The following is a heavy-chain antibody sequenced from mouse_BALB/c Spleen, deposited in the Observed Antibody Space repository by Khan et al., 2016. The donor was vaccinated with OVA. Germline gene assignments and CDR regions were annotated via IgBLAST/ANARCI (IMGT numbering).Heavy chain of an antibody. D-gene: IGHD2-14*01. Sequence: VQLQQPGPELVKPGASVKISCKASGYSFTDYFVNWVKQSHGKSLEWIGRINPYNGYTFYNQKFKGKATLTVDKSSSTAHMELLSLTSEDSAVYYCGREGAYYRSSWFAYWGQGTLVTVSA. CDR1: GYSFTDYF. J-gene: IGHJ3*01. CDR2: INPYNGYT. V-gene: IGHV1-37*01. CDR3: GREGAYYRSSWFAY.